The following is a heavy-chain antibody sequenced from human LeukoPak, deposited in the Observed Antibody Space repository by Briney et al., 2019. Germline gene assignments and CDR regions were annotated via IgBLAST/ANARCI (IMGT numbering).Heavy chain of an antibody. J-gene: IGHJ4*02. CDR1: GFTFSSYA. D-gene: IGHD2-2*02. V-gene: IGHV3-23*01. Sequence: GGSLRLSCAASGFTFSSYAMSWVRQAPGKGLEWVSAISGSGGSTYYADSVKGRFTISRDNSKNTLYLQMNSLRAEDTAVYYCAKDRRGCSSTSCYISYDFDYWGQGTLVTVSS. CDR3: AKDRRGCSSTSCYISYDFDY. CDR2: ISGSGGST.